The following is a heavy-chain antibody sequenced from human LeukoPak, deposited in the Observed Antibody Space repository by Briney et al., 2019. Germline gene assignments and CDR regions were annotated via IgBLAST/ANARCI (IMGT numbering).Heavy chain of an antibody. CDR2: INHSGST. CDR3: ARRKSRSQYYYDSSGYYYFDY. J-gene: IGHJ4*02. V-gene: IGHV4-34*01. D-gene: IGHD3-22*01. CDR1: GGFFSGYY. Sequence: SETLSLTCAVYGGFFSGYYWSWIRQPPGKGLEWIGEINHSGSTNYNPSLKSRVTISVDTSKNQFSLKLSSVTAADTAVYYCARRKSRSQYYYDSSGYYYFDYWGQGTLVTVSS.